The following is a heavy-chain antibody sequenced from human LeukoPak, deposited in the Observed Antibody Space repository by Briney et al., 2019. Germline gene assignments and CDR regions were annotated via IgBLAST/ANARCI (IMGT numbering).Heavy chain of an antibody. J-gene: IGHJ4*02. CDR2: TKPDGTDQ. CDR3: ARENFQY. Sequence: GSLRLSCAASGFTFSSYWMNWVRQAPGKGLEWVANTKPDGTDQNYVDSVKGRFTISRDNAKNSLYLQMNSLRAEDTAVYYCARENFQYWAQGTLVTVSS. CDR1: GFTFSSYW. V-gene: IGHV3-7*04.